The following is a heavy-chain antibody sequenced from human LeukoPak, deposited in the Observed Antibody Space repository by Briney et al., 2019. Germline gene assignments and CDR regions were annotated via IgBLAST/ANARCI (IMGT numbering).Heavy chain of an antibody. V-gene: IGHV4-30-2*01. D-gene: IGHD6-6*01. Sequence: SETLSLTCAVSGGSISSGGYSWSWIRQPPGKGLEWIGYIYHSGSTYYNPSLKSRVTISVDRSKNQFSLKLSSVTAADTAVYYCARQYSSSSPLDYWAREPWSPSPQ. CDR3: ARQYSSSSPLDY. CDR2: IYHSGST. J-gene: IGHJ4*02. CDR1: GGSISSGGYS.